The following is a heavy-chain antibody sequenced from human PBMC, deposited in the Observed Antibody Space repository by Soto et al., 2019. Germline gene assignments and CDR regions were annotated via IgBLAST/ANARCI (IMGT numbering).Heavy chain of an antibody. CDR1: GFTFSDYY. D-gene: IGHD6-19*01. V-gene: IGHV3-11*01. Sequence: GGALRLSCAGSGFTFSDYYMSWIRQAPGKGLEWISYIRRDGTTLGYADSVKGRFTISRDNARNSVYLQMNSLRVEDTAVYYCARDRIAVAGNPEYFQHWGQGTLVTVPQ. CDR3: ARDRIAVAGNPEYFQH. J-gene: IGHJ1*01. CDR2: IRRDGTTL.